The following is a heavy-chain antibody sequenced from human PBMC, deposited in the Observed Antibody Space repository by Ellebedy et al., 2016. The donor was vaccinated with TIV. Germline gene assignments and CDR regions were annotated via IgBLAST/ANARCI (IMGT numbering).Heavy chain of an antibody. D-gene: IGHD2/OR15-2a*01. CDR2: INSGGTA. V-gene: IGHV3-15*01. Sequence: GESLKISXAVSGFSFSNAWMAWARQASGKGLEWVGHINSGGTANYAAPVKGRFTISRDDSKNTVYLQMNSLKTEDTAVYYCTGSFLGHWGQGTLVTVSS. CDR3: TGSFLGH. CDR1: GFSFSNAW. J-gene: IGHJ5*02.